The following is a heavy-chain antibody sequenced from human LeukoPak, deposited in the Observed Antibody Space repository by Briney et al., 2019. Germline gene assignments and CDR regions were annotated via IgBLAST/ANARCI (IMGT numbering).Heavy chain of an antibody. Sequence: SETLSLTCAVYGGSFCGYYWSWIRQPPGKGLEWIGEIKHSGSTIYNTSLKSRINILLGQFKNHSFLKLSPVTTADTAGYYCWRVIRGALRAAAFDIWGQGTMVTVSS. V-gene: IGHV4-34*10. CDR2: IKHSGST. J-gene: IGHJ3*02. CDR1: GGSFCGYY. CDR3: WRVIRGALRAAAFDI. D-gene: IGHD3-10*01.